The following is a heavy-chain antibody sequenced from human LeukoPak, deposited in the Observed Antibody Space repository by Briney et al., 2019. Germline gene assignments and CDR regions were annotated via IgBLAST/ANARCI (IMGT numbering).Heavy chain of an antibody. V-gene: IGHV1-2*02. CDR2: INPNNGGT. CDR3: ARDRVPFYSSTFKDYYLQYGLDV. J-gene: IGHJ6*02. Sequence: ASVKVSWKASGYTFTGHYIHWVRQAPGQGLEWMGWINPNNGGTSYAQKFQGRVSVTRDTSISTAYMEVSGLRSDDTALYYCARDRVPFYSSTFKDYYLQYGLDVWGQGTTVTVSS. D-gene: IGHD6-13*01. CDR1: GYTFTGHY.